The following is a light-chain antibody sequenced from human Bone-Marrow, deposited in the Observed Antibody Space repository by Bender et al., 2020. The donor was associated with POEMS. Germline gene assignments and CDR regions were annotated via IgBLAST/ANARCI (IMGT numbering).Light chain of an antibody. V-gene: IGLV2-23*02. J-gene: IGLJ3*02. Sequence: QSALAQPASVSGSPGQSITLSCTGTSSDVGSYNLVSWYQQHPGKAPKLVLYEVSERPSGVSDRFSGSKSGNTASLTISGLQADDEGDYYCCSYAGSRTFVLFGGGTKLTVL. CDR3: CSYAGSRTFVL. CDR2: EVS. CDR1: SSDVGSYNL.